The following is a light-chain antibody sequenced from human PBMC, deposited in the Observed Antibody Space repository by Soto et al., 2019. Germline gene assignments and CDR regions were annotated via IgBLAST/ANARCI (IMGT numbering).Light chain of an antibody. J-gene: IGKJ1*01. V-gene: IGKV3-20*01. CDR1: QSVSSN. CDR2: GAS. CDR3: QQYGSSGT. Sequence: VVMTQSPATLSVSPGERATLSCRASQSVSSNLAWYQQKPGQAPRLLIYGASNRATGIPDWLSGSGSGTDFTLTISRMEPEDSAVYYCQQYGSSGTFGQGTKVDIK.